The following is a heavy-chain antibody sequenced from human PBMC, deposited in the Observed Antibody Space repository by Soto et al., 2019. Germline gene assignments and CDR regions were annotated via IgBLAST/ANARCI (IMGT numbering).Heavy chain of an antibody. J-gene: IGHJ4*02. Sequence: QVQLVESGGGVVQPGRSLRLSCAASGFTFSSYGMHWARQAPGEGLEWGAVISYDGNRKYYADSVKGRFTIPRDFSKNTVDLHMDSLRVEDTAVYFCARKGYGGRWSLDYWGQGILVTVSS. CDR2: ISYDGNRK. V-gene: IGHV3-30*03. CDR1: GFTFSSYG. D-gene: IGHD2-15*01. CDR3: ARKGYGGRWSLDY.